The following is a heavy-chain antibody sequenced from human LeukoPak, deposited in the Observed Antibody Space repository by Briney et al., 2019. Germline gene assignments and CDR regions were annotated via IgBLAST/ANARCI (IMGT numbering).Heavy chain of an antibody. V-gene: IGHV3-48*03. Sequence: GGSLSLSRAASGFIFSSYEMRWVRPAAGKWREWVSYISSGGTIYDAESVKGRFTISRDNAKNSLYLQMNSLRAEDTAVYYCARESIAVAGAPFTCWGRGTGATVSS. CDR3: ARESIAVAGAPFTC. CDR1: GFIFSSYE. D-gene: IGHD6-19*01. J-gene: IGHJ4*02. CDR2: ISSGGTI.